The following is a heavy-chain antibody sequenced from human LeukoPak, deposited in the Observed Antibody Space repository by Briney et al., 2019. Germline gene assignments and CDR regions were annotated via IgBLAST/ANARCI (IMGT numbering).Heavy chain of an antibody. CDR3: ARVLAVTSAFDI. V-gene: IGHV4-59*08. Sequence: SETLSLTCTVSGGSISSYYWSWIRQPPGKGLERIGYIYYSGSTNYNPSLKSRVTISVDTSKNQFSLKLSSVTAADTAVYYCARVLAVTSAFDIWGQGTMVTVSS. CDR1: GGSISSYY. J-gene: IGHJ3*02. CDR2: IYYSGST. D-gene: IGHD4-17*01.